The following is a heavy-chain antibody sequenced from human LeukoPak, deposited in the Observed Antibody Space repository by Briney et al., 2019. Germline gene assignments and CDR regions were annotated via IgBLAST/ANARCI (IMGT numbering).Heavy chain of an antibody. J-gene: IGHJ4*02. CDR3: GAGLYYFDY. D-gene: IGHD6-19*01. CDR1: GFTFGDYA. CDR2: IRSKAYGGTT. V-gene: IGHV3-49*04. Sequence: GRSLRLSCTASGFTFGDYAMSWVRQAPGQGLEWVGFIRSKAYGGTTEYAASVKGRFTISRDDSKSIAYLQMNSLKTEDTAVYYCGAGLYYFDYWGQGSLVTVSS.